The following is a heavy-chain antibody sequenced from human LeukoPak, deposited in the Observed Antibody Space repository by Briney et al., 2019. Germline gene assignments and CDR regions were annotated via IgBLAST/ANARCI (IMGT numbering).Heavy chain of an antibody. D-gene: IGHD3-10*01. CDR3: GRDANSAVNDY. V-gene: IGHV3-74*01. Sequence: GGSLRLSCAASGFTFTNYWMHWVRHAPGKGLVWVSRINSNGTVINYEDSVKGRFTISRDNVENTLYLQMNSLRADDTAVYYCGRDANSAVNDYWGQGTLVTV. J-gene: IGHJ4*02. CDR1: GFTFTNYW. CDR2: INSNGTVI.